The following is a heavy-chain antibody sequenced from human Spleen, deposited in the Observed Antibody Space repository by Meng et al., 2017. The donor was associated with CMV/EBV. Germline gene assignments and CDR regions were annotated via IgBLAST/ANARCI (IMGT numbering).Heavy chain of an antibody. J-gene: IGHJ6*02. V-gene: IGHV1-46*01. CDR2: INPSGGST. CDR3: ARGIYTITIFGVVIPYYYGMDV. D-gene: IGHD3-3*01. Sequence: ASVKVSCKASGYTFTSYYMHWVRQAPGQGLEWMGIINPSGGSTSYAQKFQGRVTMTRDTSISTAYMELSSLRSEDTAVYYCARGIYTITIFGVVIPYYYGMDVWGQGTTVTVSS. CDR1: GYTFTSYY.